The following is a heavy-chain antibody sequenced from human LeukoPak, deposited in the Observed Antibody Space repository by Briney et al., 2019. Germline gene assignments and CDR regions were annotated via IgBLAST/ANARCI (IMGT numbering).Heavy chain of an antibody. CDR1: GYSISSGHW. Sequence: SETLSLTCAVSGYSISSGHWWGWLRQPPGKRLEWIAYISNSGSTNYNPSLKSRVTMSVDASKNQFSLKPSSVTALDTAVYFCARKISAAGHFDYWGQGTLVTVSS. V-gene: IGHV4-28*06. CDR2: ISNSGST. J-gene: IGHJ4*02. D-gene: IGHD6-13*01. CDR3: ARKISAAGHFDY.